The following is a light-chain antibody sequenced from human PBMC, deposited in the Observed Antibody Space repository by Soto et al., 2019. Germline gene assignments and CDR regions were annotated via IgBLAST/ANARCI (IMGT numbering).Light chain of an antibody. CDR2: GAS. Sequence: IVMTQSPATLSASPGERATLSCRASQSVSSNLAWYQQKPGQAPRLLIYGASTRATGIPARFSGSGSGTEFTLTISSLQSEDFAVYYCQQYNNWPPLTFGGGTKVAIK. V-gene: IGKV3-15*01. CDR1: QSVSSN. CDR3: QQYNNWPPLT. J-gene: IGKJ4*01.